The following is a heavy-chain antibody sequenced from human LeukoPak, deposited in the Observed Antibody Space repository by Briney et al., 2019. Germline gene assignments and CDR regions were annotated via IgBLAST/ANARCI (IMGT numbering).Heavy chain of an antibody. Sequence: SESLSLTLTLSGGSISKDYWAWIPQPPGKRAGRIWYIFYSGVTKCNPSLKSRVTISVDTSKNQFSLKLSSVTAADTAVYYCARFNGDYDLPNYYYYMDVWDKGTTVTVSS. V-gene: IGHV4-59*01. D-gene: IGHD4-17*01. CDR1: GGSISKDY. CDR2: IFYSGVT. J-gene: IGHJ6*03. CDR3: ARFNGDYDLPNYYYYMDV.